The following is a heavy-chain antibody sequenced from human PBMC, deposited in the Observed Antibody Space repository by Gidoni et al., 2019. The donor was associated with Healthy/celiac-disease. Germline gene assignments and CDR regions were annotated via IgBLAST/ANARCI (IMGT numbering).Heavy chain of an antibody. D-gene: IGHD2-2*01. V-gene: IGHV3-48*02. CDR3: ARDIVVVPAANYYYYGMDV. Sequence: EVQLVESGGGLVQPGGSLSLSCAASGFPFSRYSMNWVRQAPGKGLEWVSYISSSSSTIYYADSVKGRFTISRDNAKNSLYLQMNSLRDEDTAVYYCARDIVVVPAANYYYYGMDVWGQGTTVTVSS. CDR2: ISSSSSTI. J-gene: IGHJ6*02. CDR1: GFPFSRYS.